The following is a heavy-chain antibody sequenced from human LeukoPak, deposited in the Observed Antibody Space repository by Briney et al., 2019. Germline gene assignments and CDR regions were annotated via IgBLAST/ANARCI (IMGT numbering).Heavy chain of an antibody. J-gene: IGHJ4*02. Sequence: SETLPLTCTVSGGSISSYYWSWVRQPPGKGLEWIGYIYYSGSTNYNPSLKSRVTISVDTSKNQFSLKLSSVTAADTAVYYCARVGGASSSWSLYYFDYWGQGTLVTVSS. D-gene: IGHD6-13*01. CDR3: ARVGGASSSWSLYYFDY. CDR1: GGSISSYY. CDR2: IYYSGST. V-gene: IGHV4-59*01.